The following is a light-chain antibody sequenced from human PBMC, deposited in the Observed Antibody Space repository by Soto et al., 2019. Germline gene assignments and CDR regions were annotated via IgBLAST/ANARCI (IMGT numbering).Light chain of an antibody. V-gene: IGKV1-9*01. Sequence: IQLTQSPSSLSASVGDRVTITCRASPAIASFLAWYQQKPGTAPKRLIYGASTLQSGVPSRFSGSRSGPDYTLTIASLQPEDFATYYCQQLNGSPWTFGQGTKVDI. CDR3: QQLNGSPWT. J-gene: IGKJ1*01. CDR1: PAIASF. CDR2: GAS.